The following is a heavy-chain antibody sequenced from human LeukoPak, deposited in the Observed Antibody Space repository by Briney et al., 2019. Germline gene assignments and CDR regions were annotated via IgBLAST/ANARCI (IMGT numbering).Heavy chain of an antibody. D-gene: IGHD3-22*01. CDR3: ASRASRLFGNYYMDV. CDR1: GGSFSGYY. J-gene: IGHJ6*03. CDR2: INHRGST. Sequence: SETLSLTCAVYGGSFSGYYWSWIRQPPGKGLEWIGEINHRGSTNYNPSLKSRVTISVDTSKNQFSLKLSSVTAARTALYYCASRASRLFGNYYMDVWGKGTTLTVSS. V-gene: IGHV4-34*01.